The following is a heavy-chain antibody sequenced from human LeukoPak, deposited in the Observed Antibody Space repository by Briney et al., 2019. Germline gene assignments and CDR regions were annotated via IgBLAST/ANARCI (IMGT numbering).Heavy chain of an antibody. J-gene: IGHJ4*02. CDR3: ARQLNYYGSGSYLY. Sequence: GGSLRLSCAASGFTFRSFWMHWVRQDPGKGLVWVSHVNGDGSSTSYADSVKGRFTISRDNAKNTLFLQMNSLKAEDTAVYYCARQLNYYGSGSYLYWGQGTLVTVSS. D-gene: IGHD3-10*01. CDR2: VNGDGSST. CDR1: GFTFRSFW. V-gene: IGHV3-74*01.